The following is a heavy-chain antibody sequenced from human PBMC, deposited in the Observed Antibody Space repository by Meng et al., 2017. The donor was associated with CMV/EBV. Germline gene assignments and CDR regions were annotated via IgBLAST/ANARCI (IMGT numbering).Heavy chain of an antibody. J-gene: IGHJ4*02. CDR3: AREGDNPFDY. CDR2: IYYSGST. CDR1: GGSIRSGDYY. V-gene: IGHV4-30-4*08. Sequence: EQPQESGTAPVNPSQTLSLTGTVSGGSIRSGDYYWSWIRQPPGKGLEWIGYIYYSGSTYYNPSLKSRVTISVDTSKIKFSLKLSPVTAADTAVYYCAREGDNPFDYWGQGTLVTVSS. D-gene: IGHD2-21*02.